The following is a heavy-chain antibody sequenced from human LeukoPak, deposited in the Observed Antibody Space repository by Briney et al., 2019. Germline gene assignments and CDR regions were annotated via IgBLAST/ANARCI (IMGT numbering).Heavy chain of an antibody. J-gene: IGHJ6*04. CDR3: AKEFMDV. CDR2: ISYDGSNK. CDR1: GYTFSSYG. Sequence: GGSLRLSCAASGYTFSSYGMHWVRQAPGKGLEWVAVISYDGSNKYYADSVKGRFTISRDNSKSTLYLQMNRLRAEDTAVYYCAKEFMDVWGKGTTVTISS. V-gene: IGHV3-30*18.